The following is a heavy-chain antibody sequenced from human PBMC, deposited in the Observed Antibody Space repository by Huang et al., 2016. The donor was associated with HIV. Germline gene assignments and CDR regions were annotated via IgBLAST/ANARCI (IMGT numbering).Heavy chain of an antibody. J-gene: IGHJ4*02. CDR1: GFTFSSYW. Sequence: SGFTFSSYWMSWVRQAPGKGLEWVANIKQDGSEKDYVDSVKGRCSSSRDNAKNSLYLQMNSLRAEDTAVYYCARRLRYYYGSGRTSGYFDYWGQGTLVTVSS. CDR3: ARRLRYYYGSGRTSGYFDY. V-gene: IGHV3-7*01. D-gene: IGHD3-10*01. CDR2: IKQDGSEK.